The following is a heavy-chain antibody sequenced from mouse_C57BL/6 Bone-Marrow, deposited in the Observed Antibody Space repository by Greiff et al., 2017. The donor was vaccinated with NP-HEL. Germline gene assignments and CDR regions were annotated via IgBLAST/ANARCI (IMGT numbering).Heavy chain of an antibody. J-gene: IGHJ4*01. CDR3: TTPSYSNYFFDAMDY. Sequence: VQLQQSGAELVRPGASVKLSCPASGFNIKDDYMHWVKQRPEKGLAWIGWIDPENGDTDYASKFKGKATIPADTSSITAYLQLSILTSYDTAVYYCTTPSYSNYFFDAMDYWGQGTSVTVSS. CDR1: GFNIKDDY. D-gene: IGHD2-5*01. CDR2: IDPENGDT. V-gene: IGHV14-4*01.